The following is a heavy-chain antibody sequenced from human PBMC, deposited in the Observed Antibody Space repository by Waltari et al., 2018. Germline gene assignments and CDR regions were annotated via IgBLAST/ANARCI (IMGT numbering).Heavy chain of an antibody. Sequence: EVQLLESGGGLVQPGGSLRLSCAASGFTFSSYAMNWVRQAPGKGLERGSAISGSGGSTYYADSVKGRFTISRDNSKNTLYLQMNSLRAEDTAVYYCAKEPYSSSSRYYFDYWGQGTLVTVSS. J-gene: IGHJ4*02. CDR3: AKEPYSSSSRYYFDY. CDR2: ISGSGGST. V-gene: IGHV3-23*01. CDR1: GFTFSSYA. D-gene: IGHD6-6*01.